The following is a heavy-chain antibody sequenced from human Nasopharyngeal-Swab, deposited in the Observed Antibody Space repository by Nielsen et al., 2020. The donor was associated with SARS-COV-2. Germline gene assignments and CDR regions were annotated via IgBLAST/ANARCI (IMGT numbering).Heavy chain of an antibody. CDR3: ARGGIVVVPAAPRYNWFDP. D-gene: IGHD2-2*01. CDR1: GGSISSSRYY. V-gene: IGHV4-39*01. Sequence: SETLSLTCTVSGGSISSSRYYWGWIRQPPGKGLEWIGSVNYSGSTHYNPSLKSRVTISVDTSKNQFSLKLSSVTAADTAVYYCARGGIVVVPAAPRYNWFDPWGQGTLVTVSS. J-gene: IGHJ5*02. CDR2: VNYSGST.